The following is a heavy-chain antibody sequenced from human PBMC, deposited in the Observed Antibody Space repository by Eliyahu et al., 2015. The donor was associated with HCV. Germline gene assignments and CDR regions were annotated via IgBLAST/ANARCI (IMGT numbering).Heavy chain of an antibody. Sequence: QVQLEQSGAEVKKPGSSVKVSCKASGGTFRTLSINWVRQAPGQGLEWMGRLLPVFGSSNYAQKFQGRVSITADESTATAYLELNSLTSDDTAIFYCATVRASVTHRAEYFQHWGQGTLVTVS. J-gene: IGHJ1*01. CDR2: LLPVFGSS. CDR1: GGTFRTLS. CDR3: ATVRASVTHRAEYFQH. V-gene: IGHV1-69*01. D-gene: IGHD5/OR15-5a*01.